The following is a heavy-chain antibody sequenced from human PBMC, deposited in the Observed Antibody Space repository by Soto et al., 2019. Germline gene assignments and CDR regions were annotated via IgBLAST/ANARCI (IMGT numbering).Heavy chain of an antibody. J-gene: IGHJ3*02. CDR1: GFTFRDYA. CDR2: ISAGGGSI. D-gene: IGHD2-15*01. V-gene: IGHV3-48*02. Sequence: EVQLVESGGGLVQPGGSLRVSCIDSGFTFRDYAFNWVRQAPGKGLEWVSYISAGGGSIFYADSVKGQFTISRDDARNSVYLQMNTLRHEDTAVYHCVRDHRWAFDIWGQGTVVTVSS. CDR3: VRDHRWAFDI.